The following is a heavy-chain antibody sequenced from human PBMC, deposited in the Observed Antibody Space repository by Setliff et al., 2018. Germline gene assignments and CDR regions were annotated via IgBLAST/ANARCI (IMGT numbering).Heavy chain of an antibody. CDR1: GDSISSRTHY. Sequence: LSLTCTVSGDSISSRTHYWSWIRQPAGKGLEWIGQIYTSWSTNYNPSLNSRVTISVDTSKNQFSLKLNSVTAADTAVYYCARAPRYFDPTGSYFDYWGQGTLVTVSS. D-gene: IGHD3-9*01. CDR3: ARAPRYFDPTGSYFDY. CDR2: IYTSWST. V-gene: IGHV4-61*09. J-gene: IGHJ4*02.